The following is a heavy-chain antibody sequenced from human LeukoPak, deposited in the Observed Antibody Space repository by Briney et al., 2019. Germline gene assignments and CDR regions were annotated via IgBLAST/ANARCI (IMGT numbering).Heavy chain of an antibody. J-gene: IGHJ6*02. CDR3: ARGALPWGSAYYYGMDV. CDR1: AFTFIDHG. D-gene: IGHD7-27*01. CDR2: ISGDGGST. Sequence: PGGSLRLSCAASAFTFIDHGMHWVRQAPGKGLEWVSLISGDGGSTYYADSVKGRFTISRDNAKNSLYLQMNSLRAEDTAVYYCARGALPWGSAYYYGMDVWGQGTTVTVSS. V-gene: IGHV3-43*02.